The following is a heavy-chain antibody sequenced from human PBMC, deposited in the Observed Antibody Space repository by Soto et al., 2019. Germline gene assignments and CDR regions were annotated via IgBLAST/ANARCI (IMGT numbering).Heavy chain of an antibody. CDR3: AKDGGTDGYFGNWFDP. D-gene: IGHD5-12*01. CDR1: VGTFSNYA. Sequence: QVQLVQSGAEVKKPGSSVKVSCKASVGTFSNYAITWVRRAPGQGLEWLGRIIPIFGSANYAQKSQGRATITAAPSTTTSYMELSSLRSADTAVYYCAKDGGTDGYFGNWFDPWGQGTLVTVSS. J-gene: IGHJ5*02. CDR2: IIPIFGSA. V-gene: IGHV1-69*15.